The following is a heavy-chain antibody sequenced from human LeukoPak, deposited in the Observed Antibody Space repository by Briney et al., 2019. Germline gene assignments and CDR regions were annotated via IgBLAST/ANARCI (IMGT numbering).Heavy chain of an antibody. D-gene: IGHD3-10*01. CDR1: GFTLSSYG. CDR3: AKNSYGSGSYSD. V-gene: IGHV3-23*01. CDR2: ISGSGGST. J-gene: IGHJ4*02. Sequence: GGSLRLSCAASGFTLSSYGMSWVRQAPGKGLEWVSAISGSGGSTYYADSVKGRFTISRDNSKNTLYLQMNSLRAEDTAVYYCAKNSYGSGSYSDWGQGTLVTVSS.